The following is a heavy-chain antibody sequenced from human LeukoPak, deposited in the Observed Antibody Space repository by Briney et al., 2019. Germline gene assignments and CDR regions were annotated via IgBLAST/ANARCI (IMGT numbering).Heavy chain of an antibody. J-gene: IGHJ4*02. D-gene: IGHD6-13*01. CDR2: IKQDGSEK. CDR1: GFTFSSYW. CDR3: ARENVIAAAGTGDY. Sequence: GGSLRLSCAASGFTFSSYWTSWVRQAPGKGLEWVANIKQDGSEKYYVDSVKGRFTISRDNAKNSLYLQMNGLRAEDTAVYYCARENVIAAAGTGDYWGQGTLVTVSS. V-gene: IGHV3-7*01.